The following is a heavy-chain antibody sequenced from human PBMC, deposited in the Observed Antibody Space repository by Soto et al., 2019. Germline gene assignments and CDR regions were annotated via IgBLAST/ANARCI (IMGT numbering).Heavy chain of an antibody. Sequence: QVQLVQSGAEVKKPGASVKASCTASGYPLTGNYIHWVRQGPGEGLEWMGKINPSGGTTRYGQKFQGSVSTTRDTSTSTVYMEMSSLRSDDTAVYYCARGEPHSSGGNFDYWGQGPLVIVSP. CDR3: ARGEPHSSGGNFDY. CDR1: GYPLTGNY. CDR2: INPSGGTT. D-gene: IGHD6-19*01. J-gene: IGHJ4*02. V-gene: IGHV1-46*01.